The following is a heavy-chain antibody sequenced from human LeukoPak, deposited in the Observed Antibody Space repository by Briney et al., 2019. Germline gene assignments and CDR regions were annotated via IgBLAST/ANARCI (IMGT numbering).Heavy chain of an antibody. Sequence: PSETLSLTCTVSGGSIISSSYYWGRLRQPPGKGLEWIGSIYNNVNTYYNPSLKGRVTISVDTSKNQLSLKLSSVTAADTAVFYCARSYSVSYSLGHCGQGTLVTVSS. CDR2: IYNNVNT. CDR1: GGSIISSSYY. D-gene: IGHD1-26*01. J-gene: IGHJ4*01. V-gene: IGHV4-39*01. CDR3: ARSYSVSYSLGH.